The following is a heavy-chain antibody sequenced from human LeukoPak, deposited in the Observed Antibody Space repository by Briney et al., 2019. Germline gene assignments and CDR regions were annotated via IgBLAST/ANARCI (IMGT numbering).Heavy chain of an antibody. Sequence: PSETLSLTCAVYGGSFSGYYWSWIRQPPGKGLEWIGEINHSGSTNYNPSLKSRVTISVDTSKNQFSLKLSSVTAADTAVYYCARKAQGGSYYHWGQGTLVTVSS. V-gene: IGHV4-34*01. D-gene: IGHD1-26*01. J-gene: IGHJ5*02. CDR2: INHSGST. CDR3: ARKAQGGSYYH. CDR1: GGSFSGYY.